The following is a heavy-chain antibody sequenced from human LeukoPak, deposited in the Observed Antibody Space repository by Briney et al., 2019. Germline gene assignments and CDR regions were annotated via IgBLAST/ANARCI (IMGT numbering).Heavy chain of an antibody. CDR2: ISGYNANT. J-gene: IGHJ3*02. Sequence: GSVKVSCKASGYTFTSYGVTWVRQAPGQGLEGMGWISGYNANTKYEQKHQGRVTMTTDASTSTAYMELRSLRADDTAVYYCGRARSDYYASSGYIGIDAFDIWGQGTMVTVSS. D-gene: IGHD3-22*01. V-gene: IGHV1-18*01. CDR3: GRARSDYYASSGYIGIDAFDI. CDR1: GYTFTSYG.